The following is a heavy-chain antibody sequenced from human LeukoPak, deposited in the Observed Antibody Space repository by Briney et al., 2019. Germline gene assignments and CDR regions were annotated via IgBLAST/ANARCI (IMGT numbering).Heavy chain of an antibody. CDR1: GFSFSSYY. CDR3: VRESHGSFDY. J-gene: IGHJ4*02. V-gene: IGHV3-21*01. CDR2: ISIIRTYI. Sequence: GGSLRLSCAASGFSFSSYYVNWVRQAPGKGREWVSCISIIRTYIYYADSVGGRFAISRDNAKNSLYLQMNSLRAEDTAVYYCVRESHGSFDYWGQGSLVTVSS.